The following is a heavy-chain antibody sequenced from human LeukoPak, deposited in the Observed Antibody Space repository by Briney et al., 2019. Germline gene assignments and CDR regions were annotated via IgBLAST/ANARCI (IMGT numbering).Heavy chain of an antibody. Sequence: GASVKVSCKASGYTFTGYYMHWVRQAPGQGLEWMGRINPNSGGTNYAQKFQGRVTMTRDTSISTAYMELSRLRSDDTAVYYCARGESCGYPHPISDDAFDIWGQGTMVTVSS. V-gene: IGHV1-2*06. CDR2: INPNSGGT. D-gene: IGHD3-22*01. CDR3: ARGESCGYPHPISDDAFDI. J-gene: IGHJ3*02. CDR1: GYTFTGYY.